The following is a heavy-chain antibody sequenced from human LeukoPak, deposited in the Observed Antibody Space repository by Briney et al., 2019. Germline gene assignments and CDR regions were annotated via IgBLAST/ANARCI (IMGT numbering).Heavy chain of an antibody. D-gene: IGHD1-1*01. CDR2: ISSSSSYT. V-gene: IGHV3-11*06. CDR1: GFTFSDYY. J-gene: IGHJ5*02. CDR3: ARGGDTTRTTGWFDP. Sequence: PGGSLRLSCAASGFTFSDYYMSWIRQAPGKGLEWVSYISSSSSYTNYADSVKGRFTISRDNAKNSLYLQMNSLRAEDTAVYYCARGGDTTRTTGWFDPWGQGTLVTVSS.